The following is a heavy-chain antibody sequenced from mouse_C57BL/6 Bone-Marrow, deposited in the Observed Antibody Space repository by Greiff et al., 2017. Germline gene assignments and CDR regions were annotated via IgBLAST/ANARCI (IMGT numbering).Heavy chain of an antibody. D-gene: IGHD1-1*01. Sequence: VQLQQSGPELVKPGASVKISCKASGYTFTDYYMNWVKQSHGKSLEWIGDINPSNGGTSYNQKFKGKATLTVDKSSSTAYMELRSLTSEDSAVYYCAPHYYGSDCQVAYWGQGTLVTVSA. J-gene: IGHJ3*01. CDR1: GYTFTDYY. CDR3: APHYYGSDCQVAY. V-gene: IGHV1-26*01. CDR2: INPSNGGT.